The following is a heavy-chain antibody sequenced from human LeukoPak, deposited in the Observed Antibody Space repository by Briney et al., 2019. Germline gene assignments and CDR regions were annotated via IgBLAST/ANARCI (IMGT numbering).Heavy chain of an antibody. V-gene: IGHV3-33*01. D-gene: IGHD6-13*01. Sequence: QTGGSLRLSCAASGFTFSSYGMHWVRQAPGKGLEWVAVIWYDGSNKYYADSVKGRFTISRDNSKNTLYLQMNSLRAEDTAVYYCARDGGSSWYYFDYWGQGTLVTVSS. CDR3: ARDGGSSWYYFDY. CDR1: GFTFSSYG. CDR2: IWYDGSNK. J-gene: IGHJ4*02.